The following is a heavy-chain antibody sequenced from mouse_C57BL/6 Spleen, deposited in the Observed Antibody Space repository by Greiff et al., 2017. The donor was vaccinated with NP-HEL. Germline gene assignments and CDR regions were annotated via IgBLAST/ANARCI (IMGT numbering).Heavy chain of an antibody. Sequence: QVQLQQPGAELVKPGASVKMSCKASGYTFTSYWITWVKQRPGQGLEWIGDIYPGSGSTNYNEKFKSTATLTVDTSPSTAYMQLSSLTSEDSAVYYCARPVITTVVDAMDYWGQGTSVTVSS. CDR1: GYTFTSYW. V-gene: IGHV1-55*01. D-gene: IGHD1-1*01. J-gene: IGHJ4*01. CDR3: ARPVITTVVDAMDY. CDR2: IYPGSGST.